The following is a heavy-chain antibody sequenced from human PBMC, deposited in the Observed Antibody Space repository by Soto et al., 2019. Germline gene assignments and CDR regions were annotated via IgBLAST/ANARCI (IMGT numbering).Heavy chain of an antibody. Sequence: GGSLRLSCAASGFTFSSYGMHWVRQAPGKGLEWVAVIWYDGSNKYYADSVKGRFTISRDNSKNTLYLQMNSLRAEDTAVYYCARDRADISTIFGVVTNFDFDYWGQGTLVTVSS. V-gene: IGHV3-33*01. CDR3: ARDRADISTIFGVVTNFDFDY. J-gene: IGHJ4*02. CDR2: IWYDGSNK. D-gene: IGHD3-3*01. CDR1: GFTFSSYG.